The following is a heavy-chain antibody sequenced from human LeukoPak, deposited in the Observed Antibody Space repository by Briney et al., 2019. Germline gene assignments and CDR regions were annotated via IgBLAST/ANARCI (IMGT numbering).Heavy chain of an antibody. D-gene: IGHD3-10*01. CDR3: AREGYGSGSSS. V-gene: IGHV3-48*01. CDR2: ISSSSSTI. Sequence: GGSLRLSCAASGFTFSSYSTNWVRQAPGKGLEWVSYISSSSSTIYYADSVKGRFTISRDNAKNSLYLQMNSLRAEDTAVYYRAREGYGSGSSSWGQGTLVTVSS. CDR1: GFTFSSYS. J-gene: IGHJ4*02.